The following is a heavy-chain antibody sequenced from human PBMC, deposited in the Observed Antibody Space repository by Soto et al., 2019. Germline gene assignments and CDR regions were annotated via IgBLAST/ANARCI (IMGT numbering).Heavy chain of an antibody. CDR1: GGYISSSSYY. Sequence: SETLSLTCTVSGGYISSSSYYWGWIRQPPGKGLEWIGSIYYSGSTYYNPSLKSRVTISVDTSKNQFSLKLSSVTAADTAVYYCARCPTFIPYYYYYYMDVWGKGTTVTVSS. CDR3: ARCPTFIPYYYYYYMDV. CDR2: IYYSGST. V-gene: IGHV4-39*01. D-gene: IGHD3-16*02. J-gene: IGHJ6*03.